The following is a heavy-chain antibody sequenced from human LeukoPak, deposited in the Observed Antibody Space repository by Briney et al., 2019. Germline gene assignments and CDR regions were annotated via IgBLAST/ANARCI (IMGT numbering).Heavy chain of an antibody. Sequence: GASVKVSCKASGGTFSSYAISWVRQAPGQGLEWMGGLIPIFGAANYAQKFQGRVTITADESTSTAYMELSSLRSEDTAVYYCARGGGYCSSTSCYKFDYWGQGTLVTVSS. D-gene: IGHD2-2*01. J-gene: IGHJ4*02. CDR3: ARGGGYCSSTSCYKFDY. CDR1: GGTFSSYA. V-gene: IGHV1-69*13. CDR2: LIPIFGAA.